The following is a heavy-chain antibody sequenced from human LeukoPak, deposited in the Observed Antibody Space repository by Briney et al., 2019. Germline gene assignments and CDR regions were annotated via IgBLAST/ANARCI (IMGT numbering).Heavy chain of an antibody. J-gene: IGHJ4*02. CDR2: INPHSGST. CDR3: ASLGVVGATTGGDY. V-gene: IGHV1-69*02. D-gene: IGHD1-26*01. Sequence: SVKVSCKASGYRFTGYFILWMRQAPGQGLEWLGWINPHSGSTNYAQKFQGRVTITADKSTSTAYMELSSLRSEDTAVYYCASLGVVGATTGGDYWGQGTLVTVSS. CDR1: GYRFTGYF.